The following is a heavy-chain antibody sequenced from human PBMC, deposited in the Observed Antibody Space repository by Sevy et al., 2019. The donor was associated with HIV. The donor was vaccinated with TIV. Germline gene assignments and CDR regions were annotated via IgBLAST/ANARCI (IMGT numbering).Heavy chain of an antibody. V-gene: IGHV3-30*19. Sequence: GGSLRLSCAASGSTFSNNAMHWVRQAPGKGLEWVAVISADGSNQYYADSVKGRFTISRDNSRNTVFLQMKTLGADDTAVYHCARDTKRPLIMAISGSLDYWGQGTQVTVSS. J-gene: IGHJ4*02. CDR1: GSTFSNNA. CDR3: ARDTKRPLIMAISGSLDY. D-gene: IGHD5-12*01. CDR2: ISADGSNQ.